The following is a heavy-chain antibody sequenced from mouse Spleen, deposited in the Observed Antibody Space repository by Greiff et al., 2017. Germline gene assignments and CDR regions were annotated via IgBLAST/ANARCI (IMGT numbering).Heavy chain of an antibody. CDR1: GYAFTNYL. D-gene: IGHD4-1*01. CDR3: ARRPNWDNWYFDV. CDR2: INPGSGGT. J-gene: IGHJ1*01. V-gene: IGHV1-54*01. Sequence: QVQLQQSGAELVRPGTSVKVSCKASGYAFTNYLIEWVKQRPGQGLEWIGVINPGSGGTNYNEKFKGKATLTADKSSSTAYMQLSSLTSDDSAVYFCARRPNWDNWYFDVWGAGTTVTVSS.